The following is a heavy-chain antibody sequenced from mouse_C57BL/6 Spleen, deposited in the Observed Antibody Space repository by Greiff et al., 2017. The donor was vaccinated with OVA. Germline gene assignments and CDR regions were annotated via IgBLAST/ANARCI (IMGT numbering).Heavy chain of an antibody. D-gene: IGHD2-3*01. Sequence: QVQLQQPGTELVKPGASVKLSCKASGYTFTSYWMHWVKQRPGQGLEWIGNINPSNGGTNYNEKFKSKATLTVDKSSSTAYMQLSSLTSEDSAVYCCARSWLLREGAMDYWGQGTSVTVSS. CDR3: ARSWLLREGAMDY. CDR1: GYTFTSYW. V-gene: IGHV1-53*01. CDR2: INPSNGGT. J-gene: IGHJ4*01.